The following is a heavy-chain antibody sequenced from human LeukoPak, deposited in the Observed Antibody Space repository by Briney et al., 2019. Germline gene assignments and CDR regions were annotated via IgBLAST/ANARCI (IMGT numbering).Heavy chain of an antibody. V-gene: IGHV1-2*06. D-gene: IGHD6-19*01. CDR3: ARGTVAVAGMPWPY. Sequence: ASVKVSCKASGYTFTGYYMHWVRQAPGQGLEWMGRINPNSGGTNYAQKFQGRVTMTRDTSISTAYMELSRLRSDDTAVYYCARGTVAVAGMPWPYWGQGTLVTVSS. CDR2: INPNSGGT. J-gene: IGHJ4*02. CDR1: GYTFTGYY.